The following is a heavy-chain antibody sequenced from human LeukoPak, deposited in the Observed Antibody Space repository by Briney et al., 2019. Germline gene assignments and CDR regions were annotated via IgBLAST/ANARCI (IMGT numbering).Heavy chain of an antibody. V-gene: IGHV3-33*01. CDR1: GFTFSSYG. D-gene: IGHD6-13*01. CDR3: ARDRQQLVQHGFDY. Sequence: GGSLRLSCAASGFTFSSYGMHWVRQAPGKGLEWVAVIRYDGSNKYYADSVKGRFTISRDNSKNTLYLQMNSLRAEDTAVYYCARDRQQLVQHGFDYWGQGTLVTVSS. CDR2: IRYDGSNK. J-gene: IGHJ4*02.